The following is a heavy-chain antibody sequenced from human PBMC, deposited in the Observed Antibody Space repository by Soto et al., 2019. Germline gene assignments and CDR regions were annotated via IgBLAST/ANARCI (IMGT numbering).Heavy chain of an antibody. J-gene: IGHJ6*02. CDR1: GYSFTSYW. CDR2: IDPSDSYT. Sequence: PGESLKISCKGSGYSFTSYWISWVRQMPGKGLEWMGRIDPSDSYTNYSPSFQGHVTISADKSISTAYLQWSSLKASDTAMYYCARHRTLFPLLWYYGMDVWGQGTTVTGSS. CDR3: ARHRTLFPLLWYYGMDV. V-gene: IGHV5-10-1*01. D-gene: IGHD3-10*01.